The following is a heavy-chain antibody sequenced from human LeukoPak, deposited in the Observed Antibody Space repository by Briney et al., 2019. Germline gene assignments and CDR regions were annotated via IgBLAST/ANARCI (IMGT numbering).Heavy chain of an antibody. D-gene: IGHD5-12*01. V-gene: IGHV1-8*01. CDR2: MNPNSGNT. Sequence: ASVKVSCKASGYTSTSYDINWVRQATGQGLAWMGWMNPNSGNTGYAQKFQGRVTMTRNTSISTAYMELSSLRSEDTAVYYCARQEEWLRSYYYYYGMDVWGQGTTVTVSS. CDR1: GYTSTSYD. CDR3: ARQEEWLRSYYYYYGMDV. J-gene: IGHJ6*02.